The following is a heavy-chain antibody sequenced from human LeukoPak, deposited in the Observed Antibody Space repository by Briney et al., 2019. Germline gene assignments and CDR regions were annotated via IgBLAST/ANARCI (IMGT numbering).Heavy chain of an antibody. CDR2: IYTSGST. Sequence: SETRSLTCSVSGGSISSYYWSWIRQPAGKGLEWIGRIYTSGSTNYNPSLKSRVTMSVDTSKNQFSLKLSSVTAADTAVYYCARGLYSLYYYYMDVWGKGTSVTVSS. D-gene: IGHD2-21*01. V-gene: IGHV4-4*07. J-gene: IGHJ6*03. CDR1: GGSISSYY. CDR3: ARGLYSLYYYYMDV.